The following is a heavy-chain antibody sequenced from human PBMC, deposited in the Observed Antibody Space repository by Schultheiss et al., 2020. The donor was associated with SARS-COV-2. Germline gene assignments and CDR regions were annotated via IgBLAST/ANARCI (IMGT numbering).Heavy chain of an antibody. V-gene: IGHV3-9*01. CDR3: AKDQEGYSYGNYGMDV. Sequence: GGSLRLSCAASGFTFDDYAMHWVRQAPGKGLEWVSGISWNSGSIGYADSVKGRFTISRDNAKNSLYLQMNSLRAEDTALYYCAKDQEGYSYGNYGMDVWGQGTTVTVSS. J-gene: IGHJ6*02. D-gene: IGHD5-18*01. CDR2: ISWNSGSI. CDR1: GFTFDDYA.